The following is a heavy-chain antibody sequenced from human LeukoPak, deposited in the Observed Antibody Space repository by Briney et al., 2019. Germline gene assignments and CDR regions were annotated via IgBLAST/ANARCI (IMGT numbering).Heavy chain of an antibody. V-gene: IGHV5-51*01. CDR3: AGDSSSWNGEIDY. CDR1: GYSFTSYW. Sequence: GESLKISCNGSGYSFTSYWIGWVRQMPGKGLEWMGIIYPGDSDTRYSPSFQGQVTISADKSISTAYLQWSSPKASDTAMYYCAGDSSSWNGEIDYWGQGTLVTVSS. CDR2: IYPGDSDT. D-gene: IGHD6-13*01. J-gene: IGHJ4*02.